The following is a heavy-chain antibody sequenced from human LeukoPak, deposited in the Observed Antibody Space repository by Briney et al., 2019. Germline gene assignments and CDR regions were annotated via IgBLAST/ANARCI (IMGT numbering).Heavy chain of an antibody. Sequence: GGSLRLSCAASGFTFNDYYMSWIRQAPGKGLEWVSHISSSRSYTNYADSVKGRFTISRDNAKNSLYLQMNSLRAEDTAVYYCARDCSSTSCYVFWEPGYGMDVWGQGTTVTVSS. CDR2: ISSSRSYT. CDR3: ARDCSSTSCYVFWEPGYGMDV. D-gene: IGHD2-2*01. V-gene: IGHV3-11*06. CDR1: GFTFNDYY. J-gene: IGHJ6*02.